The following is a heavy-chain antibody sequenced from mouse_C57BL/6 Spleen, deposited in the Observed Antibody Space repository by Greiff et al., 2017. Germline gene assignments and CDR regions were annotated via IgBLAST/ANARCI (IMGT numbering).Heavy chain of an antibody. CDR1: GYTFTSYW. V-gene: IGHV1-61*01. CDR3: ATDYDGYYSNYAMDY. CDR2: IYPSDSET. D-gene: IGHD2-3*01. J-gene: IGHJ4*01. Sequence: QVQLQQPGAELVRPGSSVTLSCKASGYTFTSYWMDWVKQRPGQGLEWIGNIYPSDSETHYNQKFKDKATLTVDKSSSKAYMQLSSLTSEDSAVYYCATDYDGYYSNYAMDYWGQGTSVTVSS.